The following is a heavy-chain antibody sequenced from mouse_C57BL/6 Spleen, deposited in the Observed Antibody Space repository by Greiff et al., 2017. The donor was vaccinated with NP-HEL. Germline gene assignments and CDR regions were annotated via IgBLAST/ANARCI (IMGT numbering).Heavy chain of an antibody. CDR3: ARDSNYDSFAY. Sequence: EVKVVESGGGLVKPGGSLKLSCAASGFTFSSYAMSWVRQTPEKRLEWVATISDGGSYTYYPDNVKGRFTISRDNAKNNLYLQMSHLKSEDTAMYYCARDSNYDSFAYWGQGTLVTVSA. J-gene: IGHJ3*01. CDR2: ISDGGSYT. D-gene: IGHD2-4*01. V-gene: IGHV5-4*01. CDR1: GFTFSSYA.